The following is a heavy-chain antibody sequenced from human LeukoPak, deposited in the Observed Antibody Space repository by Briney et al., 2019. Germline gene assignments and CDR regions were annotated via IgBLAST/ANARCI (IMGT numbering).Heavy chain of an antibody. J-gene: IGHJ6*04. V-gene: IGHV3-30*18. Sequence: GRSLRLSCAASGFTFSSYGMHWVRQAPGKVLEWVAVISYDGSNKYYADSVKGRFTISRDNSKNTLYLQMNSLRAEDTAVYYCAKEQQLGPGYYYGMDVWGKGTTVTVSS. CDR1: GFTFSSYG. CDR3: AKEQQLGPGYYYGMDV. D-gene: IGHD6-13*01. CDR2: ISYDGSNK.